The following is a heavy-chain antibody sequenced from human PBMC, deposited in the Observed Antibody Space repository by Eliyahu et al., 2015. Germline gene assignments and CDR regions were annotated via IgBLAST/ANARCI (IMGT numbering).Heavy chain of an antibody. CDR2: ISGSGGST. J-gene: IGHJ3*02. CDR3: AKDKDVGAAAIAFDI. CDR1: GFTXSSYA. V-gene: IGHV3-23*01. D-gene: IGHD2-15*01. Sequence: EVQLLESGGGLVQPGGSLXLSCAASGFTXSSYAMXWVXQXPGKGLEWVSAISGSGGSTYYADSVKGRFTISRDNSKNTLYLQMNSLRAEDTAVYYCAKDKDVGAAAIAFDIWGQGTMVTVSS.